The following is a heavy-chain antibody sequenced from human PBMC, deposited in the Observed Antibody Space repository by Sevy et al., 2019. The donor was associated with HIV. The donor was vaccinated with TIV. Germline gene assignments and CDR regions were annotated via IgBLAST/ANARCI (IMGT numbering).Heavy chain of an antibody. V-gene: IGHV5-51*01. J-gene: IGHJ4*02. Sequence: GESLKISCKGSGYSFTSYWIGRVRQMPGKGLEWMGIIYPGDSDTRYSPSFQGQVTISADKSISTAYLQWSSLKASDTAMYYCARRITMVRGVAYYFDYWGQGTLLTVSS. D-gene: IGHD3-10*01. CDR2: IYPGDSDT. CDR3: ARRITMVRGVAYYFDY. CDR1: GYSFTSYW.